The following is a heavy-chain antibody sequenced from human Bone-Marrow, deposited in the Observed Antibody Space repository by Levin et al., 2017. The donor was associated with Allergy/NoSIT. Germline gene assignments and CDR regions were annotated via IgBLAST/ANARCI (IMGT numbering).Heavy chain of an antibody. Sequence: GESLKISCAASGFSFRRYPMNWVRQAPGKGLGWLSYISGSSNTIYYADSVKGRFTILRDNAKSSLYLQMNSLRAEDTAVYYCARCHYYYDSSGSECDAFDIWGQGTMVTVSS. CDR1: GFSFRRYP. CDR3: ARCHYYYDSSGSECDAFDI. D-gene: IGHD3-22*01. V-gene: IGHV3-48*01. CDR2: ISGSSNTI. J-gene: IGHJ3*02.